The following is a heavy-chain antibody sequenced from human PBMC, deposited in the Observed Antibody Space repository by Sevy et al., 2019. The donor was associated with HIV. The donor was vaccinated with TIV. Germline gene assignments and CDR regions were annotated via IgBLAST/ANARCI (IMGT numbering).Heavy chain of an antibody. CDR2: IRSKAYGGTT. V-gene: IGHV3-49*03. J-gene: IGHJ4*02. CDR3: TGVRVWVLLPDY. D-gene: IGHD3-22*01. Sequence: GGSLRLSCTASGFTFGDYAMSWFRQAPGKGLEWVGFIRSKAYGGTTEYAASVKGRFTISRDDSKSIAYLQMNSMKNEDTAVYYCTGVRVWVLLPDYWGQGTLVTVSS. CDR1: GFTFGDYA.